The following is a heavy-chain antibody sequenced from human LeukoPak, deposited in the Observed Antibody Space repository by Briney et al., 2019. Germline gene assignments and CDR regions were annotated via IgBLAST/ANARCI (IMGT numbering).Heavy chain of an antibody. V-gene: IGHV1-69*06. CDR3: ASTTEVGLIAARPVDI. D-gene: IGHD6-6*01. J-gene: IGHJ3*02. Sequence: ASVKVSCKASGGTFSSYAISWVRQAPGQGLGWMGGIIPIFGTANYAQKFQGRVTITADKSTSTAYMELSSLRSEDTAVYYCASTTEVGLIAARPVDIWGQGTMVTVSS. CDR2: IIPIFGTA. CDR1: GGTFSSYA.